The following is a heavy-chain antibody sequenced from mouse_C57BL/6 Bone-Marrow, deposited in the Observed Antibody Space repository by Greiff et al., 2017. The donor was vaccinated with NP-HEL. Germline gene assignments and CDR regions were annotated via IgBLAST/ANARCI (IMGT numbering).Heavy chain of an antibody. CDR1: GFTFSDYG. V-gene: IGHV5-17*01. Sequence: EVMLVESGGGLVKPGGSLKLSCAASGFTFSDYGMHWVRQAPEKGLEWVAYISSGSSTIYYADTVKGRFTISRDNAKNTLFLQMTSLRSEDTAMYYCARGKTYCSNYEAMDYWGQGTSVTVSS. CDR2: ISSGSSTI. CDR3: ARGKTYCSNYEAMDY. J-gene: IGHJ4*01. D-gene: IGHD2-5*01.